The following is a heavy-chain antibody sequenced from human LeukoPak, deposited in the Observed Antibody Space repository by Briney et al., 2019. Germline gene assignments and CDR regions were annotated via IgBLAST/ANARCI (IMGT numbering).Heavy chain of an antibody. V-gene: IGHV1-2*02. CDR3: ATQRGSYLWGTDFDY. Sequence: ASVKVSCTASGYAFTGYNMHWVRQAPGQGLEWMGWINPNSGDTKYSQKFQGRVTMTRDTSISTAYMELSRLRSDDTAVYYCATQRGSYLWGTDFDYWGQGTLVTVSS. CDR2: INPNSGDT. D-gene: IGHD3-16*01. J-gene: IGHJ4*02. CDR1: GYAFTGYN.